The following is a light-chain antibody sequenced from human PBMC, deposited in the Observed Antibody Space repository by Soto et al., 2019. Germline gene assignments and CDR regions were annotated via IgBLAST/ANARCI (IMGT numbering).Light chain of an antibody. V-gene: IGKV2-28*01. CDR3: MQGTHWPPT. J-gene: IGKJ5*01. CDR2: LGS. Sequence: EIVMTQSPLSLPVTPGEPASISCRSSQILVHSNGYNCLDWYLQKPGHSPQLLIYLGSTRASGVPDRFSGSGSGTDFTLKISRVEAEDVGVYYCMQGTHWPPTFGQGTRLEIK. CDR1: QILVHSNGYNC.